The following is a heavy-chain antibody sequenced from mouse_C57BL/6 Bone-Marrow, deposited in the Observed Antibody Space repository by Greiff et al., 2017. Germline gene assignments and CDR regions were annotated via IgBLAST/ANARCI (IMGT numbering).Heavy chain of an antibody. D-gene: IGHD1-1*01. V-gene: IGHV1-81*01. Sequence: VQLQQSGAELARPGASVKLSCKASGYTFTSYGISWVKQRTGQGLEWIGEIYPRSGNTYYNEKFKGKATLTADKSSSTAYMELRSLTSEDSAVYFCARRSSPFAYWGQGTLVTVSA. CDR1: GYTFTSYG. CDR2: IYPRSGNT. CDR3: ARRSSPFAY. J-gene: IGHJ3*01.